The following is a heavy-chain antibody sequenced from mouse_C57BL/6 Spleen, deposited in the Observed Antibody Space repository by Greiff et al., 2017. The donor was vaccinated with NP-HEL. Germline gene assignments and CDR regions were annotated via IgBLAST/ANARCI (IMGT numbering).Heavy chain of an antibody. V-gene: IGHV1-50*01. Sequence: VQLQQPGAELVKPGASVKLSCKASGYTFTSYWMQWVKQRPGQGLEWIGEIDPSDSYTNYNQKFKGKATLTVDTSSSTAYMQLSSLTSEDSAVYYCARSESNYPLGYWGQGTTLTVSS. J-gene: IGHJ2*01. CDR2: IDPSDSYT. CDR3: ARSESNYPLGY. CDR1: GYTFTSYW. D-gene: IGHD2-5*01.